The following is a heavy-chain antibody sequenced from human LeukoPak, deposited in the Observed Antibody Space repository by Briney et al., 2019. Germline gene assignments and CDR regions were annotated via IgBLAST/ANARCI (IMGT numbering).Heavy chain of an antibody. CDR1: GFTFSSYV. J-gene: IGHJ5*02. CDR3: ARDAYPGTQQLVRGGWFDP. D-gene: IGHD6-13*01. CDR2: ISYDGSNK. Sequence: GRSLRLSCAASGFTFSSYVMHWVRQAPGKGLEWVAVISYDGSNKYYADSVKGRFTISRDNSKNTLYLQMNSLRAEDTAVYYCARDAYPGTQQLVRGGWFDPWGQGTLVTVSS. V-gene: IGHV3-33*01.